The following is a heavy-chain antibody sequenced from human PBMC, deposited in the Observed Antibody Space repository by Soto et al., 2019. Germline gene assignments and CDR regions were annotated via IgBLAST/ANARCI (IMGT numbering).Heavy chain of an antibody. J-gene: IGHJ4*02. CDR3: ARALYRSGTYYAFDN. Sequence: QVPLVQSGAEVKKPGASVTVSCKTSGYTPTNYDIGWVRQAPGQGLEWMGWISAYNSNTNSAQKLQGRLTMTTDTSTRTAYMELRSLRSDDTAVYYCARALYRSGTYYAFDNWGQGTLVTVSS. V-gene: IGHV1-18*01. CDR1: GYTPTNYD. CDR2: ISAYNSNT. D-gene: IGHD1-26*01.